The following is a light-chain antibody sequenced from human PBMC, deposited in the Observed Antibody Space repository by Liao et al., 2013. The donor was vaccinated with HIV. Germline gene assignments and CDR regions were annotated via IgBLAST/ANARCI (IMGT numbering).Light chain of an antibody. CDR3: QAWDSSVV. J-gene: IGLJ2*01. Sequence: SYVLTQPPSVSVAPGKTARIPCGGNNIGSKTVHWYQQKPGQAPVLVIYYDSDRPSGIPERFSGSNSGNTATLTISGTQAMDEAEYYCQAWDSSVVFGGGTKLTVL. V-gene: IGLV3-21*01. CDR2: YDS. CDR1: NIGSKT.